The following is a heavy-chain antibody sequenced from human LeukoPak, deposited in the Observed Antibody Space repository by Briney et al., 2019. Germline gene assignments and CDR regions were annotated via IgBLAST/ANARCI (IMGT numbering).Heavy chain of an antibody. CDR1: GYTFTSYD. V-gene: IGHV1-8*01. D-gene: IGHD5-24*01. J-gene: IGHJ4*02. CDR2: MNPNSGNT. CDR3: ARVDRRWLQYYFDY. Sequence: ASVKVSCKASGYTFTSYDINWVRQATGQGLEWMGWMNPNSGNTGYAQKFHGRVTMTRNTSISTAYMELSSLRSEDTAVYYCARVDRRWLQYYFDYWGQGTLVTVSS.